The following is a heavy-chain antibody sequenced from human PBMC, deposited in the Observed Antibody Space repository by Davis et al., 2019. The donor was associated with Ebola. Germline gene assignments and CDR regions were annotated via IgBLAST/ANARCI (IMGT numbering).Heavy chain of an antibody. V-gene: IGHV4-34*01. Sequence: SETLSLTCAVYGGSFSGYYWSWIRQPPGKGLEWIGEINHSGSTNYNPSLKSRVTISVDTSKNQFSLKLSSVTAADTAVYYCARGSRRYCSGGSCFLFDIWGQGTMVTVSS. D-gene: IGHD2-15*01. CDR3: ARGSRRYCSGGSCFLFDI. J-gene: IGHJ3*02. CDR2: INHSGST. CDR1: GGSFSGYY.